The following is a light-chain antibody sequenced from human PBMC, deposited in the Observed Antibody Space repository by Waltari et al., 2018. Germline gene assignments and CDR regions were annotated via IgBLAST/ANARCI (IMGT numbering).Light chain of an antibody. CDR3: NSYTSSSTLV. J-gene: IGLJ2*01. CDR2: DVS. Sequence: QSALTQPASVSGSPGHSITISCTGTSSDVGGYDYVSWYQQHPGKAPKLMIYDVSNRPSGVSNRVSGSKSGNTAYLTISGLQAEDEADYYGNSYTSSSTLVFGGGNKLTVL. V-gene: IGLV2-14*03. CDR1: SSDVGGYDY.